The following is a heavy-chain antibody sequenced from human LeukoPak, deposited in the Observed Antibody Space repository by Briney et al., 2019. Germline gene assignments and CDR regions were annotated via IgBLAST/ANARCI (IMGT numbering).Heavy chain of an antibody. D-gene: IGHD2-2*01. V-gene: IGHV1-2*02. CDR2: INPDRGGT. CDR3: VREDFVVIPAAVRGDY. CDR1: GYTFTGFY. J-gene: IGHJ4*02. Sequence: ASVKVSCKASGYTFTGFYIHWVRQAPGQGLEWMGWINPDRGGTKYAQKLQGRVTLTTDTSINTAYMELSRLTSDDTAVYFCVREDFVVIPAAVRGDYWGEGTLVIVSS.